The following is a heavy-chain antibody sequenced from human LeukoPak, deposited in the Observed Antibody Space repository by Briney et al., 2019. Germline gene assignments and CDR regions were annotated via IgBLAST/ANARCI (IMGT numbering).Heavy chain of an antibody. CDR3: ARIHTLTTSDGMDV. V-gene: IGHV2-70*18. CDR1: GGSIGSNY. D-gene: IGHD4-11*01. J-gene: IGHJ6*02. Sequence: TLSLTCSVSGGSIGSNYWSWVRQPPGKALEWLARIDWDDDKYYSTSLKTRLTISKDTSKNQVVLTMTNMDPVDTATYYCARIHTLTTSDGMDVWGQGTTVTVSS. CDR2: IDWDDDK.